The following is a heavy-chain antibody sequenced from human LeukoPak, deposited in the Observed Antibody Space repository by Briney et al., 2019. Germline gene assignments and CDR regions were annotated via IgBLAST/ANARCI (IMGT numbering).Heavy chain of an antibody. Sequence: GESLKISCKGSGYSFTHYWIGWVRQMPGKGLEWVGIIYPADSDTRYSPSFQGQVTISADKSISTAYLQWSSLKASDTAMYYCARHCSSSTSCYPPDAFDIWGQGTMVTVSS. J-gene: IGHJ3*02. D-gene: IGHD2-2*01. CDR2: IYPADSDT. CDR3: ARHCSSSTSCYPPDAFDI. V-gene: IGHV5-51*01. CDR1: GYSFTHYW.